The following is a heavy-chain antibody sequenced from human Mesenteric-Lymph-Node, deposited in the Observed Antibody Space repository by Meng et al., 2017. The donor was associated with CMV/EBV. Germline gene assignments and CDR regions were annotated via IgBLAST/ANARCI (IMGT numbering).Heavy chain of an antibody. CDR3: ARVGNGYHDAFDI. CDR1: GYTFTDYY. J-gene: IGHJ3*02. D-gene: IGHD2-8*01. V-gene: IGHV1-2*02. CDR2: INPDNGGR. Sequence: ASVKVSCKASGYTFTDYYIHWVRHVPGQGLEWMAWINPDNGGRNFAQKFQARVTVTRDTSISTAYMELSRLRSDDTAVYYCARVGNGYHDAFDIWGQGTMVTVSS.